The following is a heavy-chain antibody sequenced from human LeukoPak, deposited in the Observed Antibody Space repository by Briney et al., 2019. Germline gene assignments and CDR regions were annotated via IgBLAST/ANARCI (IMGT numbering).Heavy chain of an antibody. CDR1: GFTFSSFS. CDR3: AKSVGSRHC. CDR2: IIVNGSSA. V-gene: IGHV3-23*01. D-gene: IGHD3-10*01. J-gene: IGHJ4*02. Sequence: PGGSLRLSCSASGFTFSSFSLGWVRQAPGKGLEWVSGIIVNGSSAYDAHSVKARFTTSRDKSKNTLYLQMNSLRAEDTAVYYCAKSVGSRHCWGQGTLVTASS.